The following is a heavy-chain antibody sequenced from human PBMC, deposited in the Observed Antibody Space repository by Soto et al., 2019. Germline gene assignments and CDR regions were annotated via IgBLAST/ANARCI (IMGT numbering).Heavy chain of an antibody. CDR3: ASLMSSGYYYGMDV. D-gene: IGHD3-10*01. Sequence: QVQLVQAGGEVKKPGSSVKVSCKASGGTFSSYTISWVRQAPGQGLEWMGRIIPILGIANYAQKFQGRVTITADKSTSTAYMELSSLRSEDTAVYYCASLMSSGYYYGMDVWGQGTTVTVSS. CDR2: IIPILGIA. V-gene: IGHV1-69*02. J-gene: IGHJ6*02. CDR1: GGTFSSYT.